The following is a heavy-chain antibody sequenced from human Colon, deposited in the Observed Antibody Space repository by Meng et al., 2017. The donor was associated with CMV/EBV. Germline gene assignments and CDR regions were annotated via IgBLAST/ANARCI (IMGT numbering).Heavy chain of an antibody. Sequence: GGSLRLSCAASGFTLSSYRMHWVRQAPGKGRVWVSRINSYGSSTSYADSVKGRFTISRDNAKNTLYLQMNSLKAEDTAVYYCARDLAPVYGMDVWGQGTTVTVSS. CDR2: INSYGSST. V-gene: IGHV3-74*01. J-gene: IGHJ6*02. CDR1: GFTLSSYR. CDR3: ARDLAPVYGMDV.